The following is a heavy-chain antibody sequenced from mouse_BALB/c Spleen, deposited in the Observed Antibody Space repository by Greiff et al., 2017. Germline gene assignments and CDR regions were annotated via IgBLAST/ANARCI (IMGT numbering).Heavy chain of an antibody. D-gene: IGHD2-14*01. CDR1: GFTFSSYT. J-gene: IGHJ2*01. Sequence: VQLKQSGGGLVQPGGSLKLSCAASGFTFSSYTMSWVRQTPEKRLEWVAYISNGGGSTYYPDTVKGRFTISRDNAKNTLYLQMSSLKSEDTAMYYCARHSPTYYRYDGFDYWGQGTTLTVSS. V-gene: IGHV5-12-2*01. CDR3: ARHSPTYYRYDGFDY. CDR2: ISNGGGST.